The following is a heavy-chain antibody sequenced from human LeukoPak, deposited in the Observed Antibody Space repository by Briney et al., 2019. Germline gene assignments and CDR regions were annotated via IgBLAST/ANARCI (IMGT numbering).Heavy chain of an antibody. CDR2: ISSRSSYI. CDR3: ARDGRWHDYGDY. CDR1: GFTFSSYA. V-gene: IGHV3-21*01. Sequence: PGGSLRLSCAASGFTFSSYAMSWVRQAPGKGLEWVSSISSRSSYIYYADSVKGRFTISRDNAKNSLYLQMTSLRAEDTAMYYCARDGRWHDYGDYWGQGILVTVSS. D-gene: IGHD5-24*01. J-gene: IGHJ4*02.